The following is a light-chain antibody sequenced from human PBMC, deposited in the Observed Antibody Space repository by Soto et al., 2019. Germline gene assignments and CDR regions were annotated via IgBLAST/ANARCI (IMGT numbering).Light chain of an antibody. CDR2: STS. Sequence: DIQMTQSPSSLSAAVGDRVSITCRASQGISNYLAWYQQKPGKVPKLLIYSTSTLQSGVPARFSGSGSGTEFTLTISSLQPEDVATYYCQKYNSAPWTFGQGTKVEIK. J-gene: IGKJ1*01. CDR1: QGISNY. V-gene: IGKV1-27*01. CDR3: QKYNSAPWT.